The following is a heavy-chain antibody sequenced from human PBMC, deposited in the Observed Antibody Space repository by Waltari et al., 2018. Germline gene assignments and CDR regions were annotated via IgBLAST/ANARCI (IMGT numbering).Heavy chain of an antibody. Sequence: EVRLVESGGGLVKPGGSLRLSCSGSNFTFSDYSMTWVRQAPGKGLEWVSSLSSSGRYIYYADSVKDRFTISRDNAKSSLYLQMSSLRAEDTALYYCARGIRYFDWFFDYWGQGTLVTVSS. D-gene: IGHD3-9*01. V-gene: IGHV3-21*01. J-gene: IGHJ4*02. CDR2: LSSSGRYI. CDR1: NFTFSDYS. CDR3: ARGIRYFDWFFDY.